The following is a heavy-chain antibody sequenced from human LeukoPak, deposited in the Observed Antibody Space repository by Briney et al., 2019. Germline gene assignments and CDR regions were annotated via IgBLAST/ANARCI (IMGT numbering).Heavy chain of an antibody. V-gene: IGHV4-34*01. Sequence: SGTLSLTCAVYGGSFSGYYWSWIRQPPGKGLEWIGEINHSGSTNYNPSLKSRVTISVDTSKNQFSLKLSSVTAADTAVYYCARGGNVLRYFDWLFPPFDYWGQGTLVTVSS. CDR2: INHSGST. D-gene: IGHD3-9*01. CDR1: GGSFSGYY. CDR3: ARGGNVLRYFDWLFPPFDY. J-gene: IGHJ4*02.